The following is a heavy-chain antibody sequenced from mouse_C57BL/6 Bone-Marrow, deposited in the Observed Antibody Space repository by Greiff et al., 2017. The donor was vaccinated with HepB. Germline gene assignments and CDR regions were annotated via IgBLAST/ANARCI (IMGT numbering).Heavy chain of an antibody. D-gene: IGHD2-4*01. V-gene: IGHV5-4*01. CDR3: ARDYDYDDAMDY. J-gene: IGHJ4*01. CDR2: ISDGGSYT. Sequence: EVQGVESGGGLVKPGGSLKLSCAASGFTFSSYAMSWVRQTPEKRLEWVATISDGGSYTYYPDNVKGRFTISRDNAKNNLYLQMSHLKSEDTAMYYCARDYDYDDAMDYGGQGNAVTVSS. CDR1: GFTFSSYA.